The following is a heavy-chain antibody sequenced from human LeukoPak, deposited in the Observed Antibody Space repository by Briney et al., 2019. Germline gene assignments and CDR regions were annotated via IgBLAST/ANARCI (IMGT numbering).Heavy chain of an antibody. D-gene: IGHD3-22*01. V-gene: IGHV3-48*03. Sequence: PGGSLRLSCAASGFTFSSYEMNWVRQAPGKGLEWVSYISSSGSTIYYADSVKGRFTISRDNSKNTLYLQMNSLRAEDTAVYYCAKGGYYYDSSGYYYFDYWGQGTLVTVSS. CDR1: GFTFSSYE. J-gene: IGHJ4*02. CDR3: AKGGYYYDSSGYYYFDY. CDR2: ISSSGSTI.